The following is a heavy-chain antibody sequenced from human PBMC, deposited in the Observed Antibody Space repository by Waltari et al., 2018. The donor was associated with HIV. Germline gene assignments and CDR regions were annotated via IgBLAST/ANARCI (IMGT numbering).Heavy chain of an antibody. CDR3: ARAITMVRGGTAWFDP. CDR1: GFTVSSNY. J-gene: IGHJ5*02. V-gene: IGHV3-53*01. CDR2: IYSGGRT. D-gene: IGHD3-10*01. Sequence: EVQLVESGGGLIQPGGSLRLSCAASGFTVSSNYMSWVRQARGKGLEWVSVIYSGGRTYYADSVKGRFTISRDNSKNTLYLQMNSLRAEDTAVYYCARAITMVRGGTAWFDPWGQGTLVTVSS.